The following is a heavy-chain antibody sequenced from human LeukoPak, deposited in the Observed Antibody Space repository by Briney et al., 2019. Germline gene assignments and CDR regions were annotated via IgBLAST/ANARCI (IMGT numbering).Heavy chain of an antibody. J-gene: IGHJ4*02. Sequence: GGSLRLSCAASGFTFSSYSMNWVRQAPGKGLEWVSSISSSSSYIFYADSVKGRFTLSRDNAKNSLYLQMNSLRAEDTAVYYCARAVACYFDYWGQGTLVTVSS. V-gene: IGHV3-21*01. CDR2: ISSSSSYI. CDR1: GFTFSSYS. CDR3: ARAVACYFDY. D-gene: IGHD6-19*01.